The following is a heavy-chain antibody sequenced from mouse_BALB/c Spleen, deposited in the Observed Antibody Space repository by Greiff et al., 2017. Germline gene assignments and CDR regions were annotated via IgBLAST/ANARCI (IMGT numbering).Heavy chain of an antibody. V-gene: IGHV5-9-2*01. CDR3: ARAGSSGPYAMDY. Sequence: EVKVVESGGGLVKPGGSLKLSCAASGFAFSSYDMSWVRQTPEKRLEWVAYISDGGSYTYYPDSVKGRFTISRDNAKNNLYLQMSSLKSEDTAMYYCARAGSSGPYAMDYWGQGTSVTVSS. CDR1: GFAFSSYD. J-gene: IGHJ4*01. D-gene: IGHD3-1*01. CDR2: ISDGGSYT.